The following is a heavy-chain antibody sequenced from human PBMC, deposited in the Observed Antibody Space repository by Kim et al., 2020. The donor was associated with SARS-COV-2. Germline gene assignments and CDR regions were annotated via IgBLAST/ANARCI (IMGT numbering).Heavy chain of an antibody. V-gene: IGHV4-59*08. D-gene: IGHD6-6*01. Sequence: LKSRVTISVDPSKNQFSLKLSSVTAADTAVYYCARRRTTSSFNFYYGMDVWGQGTTVTVSS. CDR3: ARRRTTSSFNFYYGMDV. J-gene: IGHJ6*02.